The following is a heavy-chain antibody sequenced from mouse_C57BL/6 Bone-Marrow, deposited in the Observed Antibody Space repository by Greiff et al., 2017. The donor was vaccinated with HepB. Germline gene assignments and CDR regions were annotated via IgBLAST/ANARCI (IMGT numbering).Heavy chain of an antibody. Sequence: EVKLQESGPGLVKPSQSLSLTCSVTGYSITSGYYWNWIRQFPGNKLEWMGYISYDGSNNYNPSLKNRISITRDTSKNQFFLKLNSVTTEDTATYYCARGYYGSYYFDYWGQGTTLTVSS. CDR3: ARGYYGSYYFDY. V-gene: IGHV3-6*01. CDR1: GYSITSGYY. CDR2: ISYDGSN. D-gene: IGHD1-1*01. J-gene: IGHJ2*01.